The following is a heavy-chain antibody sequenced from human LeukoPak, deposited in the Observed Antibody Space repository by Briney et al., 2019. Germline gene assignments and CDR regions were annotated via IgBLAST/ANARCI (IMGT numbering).Heavy chain of an antibody. CDR1: GFTFSSHS. CDR3: AARLTGIINAYNY. V-gene: IGHV3-21*01. D-gene: IGHD1-14*01. CDR2: ISASSNYI. J-gene: IGHJ4*02. Sequence: GGSLRLSCAAPGFTFSSHSMNWVRQAPGKGLEWVSSISASSNYIYYADSVKGRFTISRDNAKSSVYLQMNSLRAEDTAVYYCAARLTGIINAYNYWGQGTLVTVSS.